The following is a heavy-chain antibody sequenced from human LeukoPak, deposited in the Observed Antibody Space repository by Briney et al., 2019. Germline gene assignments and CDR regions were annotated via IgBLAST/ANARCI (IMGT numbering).Heavy chain of an antibody. J-gene: IGHJ5*02. CDR1: GFNLRDYW. CDR3: VRDPSHSGHRFDL. CDR2: LGTDGTYT. Sequence: GGSLRLSCAASGFNLRDYWMHWVRQAPEKGLVCGSRLGTDGTYTNYADSVKGRFTISRDNAKNTLYLQMASLSAEDTAFYSCVRDPSHSGHRFDLWGQGTLVTVSS. V-gene: IGHV3-74*01. D-gene: IGHD2-15*01.